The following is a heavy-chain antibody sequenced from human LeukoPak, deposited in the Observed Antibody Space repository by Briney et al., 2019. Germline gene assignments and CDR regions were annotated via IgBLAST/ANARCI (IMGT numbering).Heavy chain of an antibody. D-gene: IGHD5-12*01. CDR2: IYSGGST. J-gene: IGHJ4*02. V-gene: IGHV3-66*01. CDR3: ARGRVRGYSGYGEDY. CDR1: GFTVSSNY. Sequence: GGSLRLSCAASGFTVSSNYMSWVRQAPGKGLEWVSVIYSGGSTYYADSVKGRFTISRDNSKNTLYLQMNSLRAEDTAVYYCARGRVRGYSGYGEDYWGQGTLVTVSS.